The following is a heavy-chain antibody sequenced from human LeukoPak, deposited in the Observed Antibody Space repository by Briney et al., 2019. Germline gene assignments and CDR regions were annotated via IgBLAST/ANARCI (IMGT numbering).Heavy chain of an antibody. D-gene: IGHD1-1*01. CDR3: AEGTTG. J-gene: IGHJ1*01. Sequence: GGSLRLSCAASGFTFSSCWMSWVRQAPGKGLEWVANINQDGSGKYYVDSVKGRFTISRDNAKNSLYLQMNSLRSEDTAIYYCAEGTTGWGQGTLVTVSS. CDR2: INQDGSGK. V-gene: IGHV3-7*01. CDR1: GFTFSSCW.